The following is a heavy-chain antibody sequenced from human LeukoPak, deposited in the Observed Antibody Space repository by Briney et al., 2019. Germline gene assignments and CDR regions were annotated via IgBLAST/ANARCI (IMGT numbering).Heavy chain of an antibody. Sequence: GVSLRLSCAASGFTFSSYAMSWVRQAPGKGLEWVSAISGSGGSTYYADSVKGRFTISRDNAKNTLYLQMNSLRAEDTAVYYCTRGRVVTNFDYWGQGTLVTVSS. CDR3: TRGRVVTNFDY. J-gene: IGHJ4*02. V-gene: IGHV3-23*01. CDR2: ISGSGGST. D-gene: IGHD4-23*01. CDR1: GFTFSSYA.